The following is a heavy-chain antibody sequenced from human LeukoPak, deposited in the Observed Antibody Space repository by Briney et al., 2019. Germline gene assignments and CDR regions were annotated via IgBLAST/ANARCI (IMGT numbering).Heavy chain of an antibody. Sequence: SQTLSLTCTVSGGSISSGGYYWSWIRQHPGKGLEWIGYIYYSGSTYYNPSLKSRVTISVDTSKNQFSLKLSSVTAADTAVYYCARDEAGYHYFDYWGQGTLVTVSS. CDR3: ARDEAGYHYFDY. CDR2: IYYSGST. D-gene: IGHD5-18*01. J-gene: IGHJ4*02. V-gene: IGHV4-31*03. CDR1: GGSISSGGYY.